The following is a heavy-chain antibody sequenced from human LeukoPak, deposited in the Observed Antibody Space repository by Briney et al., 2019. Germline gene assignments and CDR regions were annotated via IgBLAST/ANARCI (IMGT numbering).Heavy chain of an antibody. CDR3: ARGPWGYRDAYYYGMDV. V-gene: IGHV3-53*01. D-gene: IGHD5-18*01. CDR2: IYSGGST. J-gene: IGHJ6*04. Sequence: GWAVSLTCAACVLIVRRNYMSGLRPPAWRGVAWVAVIYSGGSTYYADYVKGRITISRDNSKNSLYLQMNSLRAEDTAVYYCARGPWGYRDAYYYGMDVWGKGTTVTVSS. CDR1: VLIVRRNY.